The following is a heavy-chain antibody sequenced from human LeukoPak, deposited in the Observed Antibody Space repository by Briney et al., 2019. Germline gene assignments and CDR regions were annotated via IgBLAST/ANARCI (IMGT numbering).Heavy chain of an antibody. J-gene: IGHJ4*02. CDR1: GFSFSIYA. CDR3: ARDVNSYAKLDY. D-gene: IGHD5-18*01. CDR2: IRSDGGAT. V-gene: IGHV3-64*02. Sequence: PGGSLTLSCAGSGFSFSIYALHWVRQAPGTGLEYVSGIRSDGGATYYADSVKGRFTISRDNSKNTLSLQMGGLRAEDMAVYYCARDVNSYAKLDYWGRGTLVTVSS.